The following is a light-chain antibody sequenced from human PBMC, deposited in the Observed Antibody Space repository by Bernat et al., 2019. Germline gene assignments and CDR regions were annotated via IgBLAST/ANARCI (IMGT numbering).Light chain of an antibody. CDR3: SAWDSSLSAVV. CDR2: RST. Sequence: QAGLTQSPSVSKGLRQTATLTCTGNSNNVGYQGAVWLQQHQGHPPKLLSYRSTNRPSGISERFSASRSGNTASLTITGLQPEDEADYYCSAWDSSLSAVVFGGGTKLTVL. CDR1: SNNVGYQG. V-gene: IGLV10-54*04. J-gene: IGLJ2*01.